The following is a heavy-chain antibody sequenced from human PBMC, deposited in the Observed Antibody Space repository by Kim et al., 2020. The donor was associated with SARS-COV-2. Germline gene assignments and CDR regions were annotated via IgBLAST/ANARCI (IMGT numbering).Heavy chain of an antibody. CDR3: ARDSSAYGGVDDY. V-gene: IGHV3-11*06. Sequence: ACAVKGRFTISRTNAKNSLYLQMNSLRAEDRAVYYCARDSSAYGGVDDYWGQGTLVTVSS. J-gene: IGHJ4*02. D-gene: IGHD3-16*01.